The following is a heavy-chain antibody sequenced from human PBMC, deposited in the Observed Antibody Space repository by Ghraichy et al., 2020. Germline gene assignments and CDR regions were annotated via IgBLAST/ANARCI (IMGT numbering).Heavy chain of an antibody. Sequence: SETLSLTCTVSGGSINSSSYYWGWIRQPPGKGLEWIGSIYHSGSTYYNPSLKSRVTISVDTSKTQFSLKLNSVTAADTAMYYCARHWGTPHNIAMGGDHDYWGQGTLVTVSS. D-gene: IGHD5-18*01. J-gene: IGHJ4*02. CDR2: IYHSGST. CDR1: GGSINSSSYY. CDR3: ARHWGTPHNIAMGGDHDY. V-gene: IGHV4-39*01.